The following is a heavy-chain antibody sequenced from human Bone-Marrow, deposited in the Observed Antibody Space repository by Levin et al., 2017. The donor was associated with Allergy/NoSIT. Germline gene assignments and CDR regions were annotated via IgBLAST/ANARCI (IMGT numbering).Heavy chain of an antibody. Sequence: GGSLRLSCEPSGFSFSNYGLTWVRQPPGKGLQWVSTLSSGGATYYAESVRGRFTISRDNSKKTLFLQMNSLRPEDPAVYYCAKDRSVATGYDFDFWGQGTMVTVS. V-gene: IGHV3-23*01. CDR2: LSSGGAT. CDR3: AKDRSVATGYDFDF. CDR1: GFSFSNYG. J-gene: IGHJ3*01. D-gene: IGHD1-14*01.